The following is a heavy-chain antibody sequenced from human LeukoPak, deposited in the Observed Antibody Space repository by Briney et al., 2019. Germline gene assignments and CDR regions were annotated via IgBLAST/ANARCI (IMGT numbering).Heavy chain of an antibody. Sequence: SETLSLTCTVSGFSISSGYYWGWIRQPPGKGLEWIGNMYHSGTTYYNPSPKSRVTISLDSPRDQFSLKVSSVTAADTAVYYCARPRNNYNFDYWGQGTLITVSS. J-gene: IGHJ4*02. CDR2: MYHSGTT. CDR3: ARPRNNYNFDY. D-gene: IGHD4-11*01. V-gene: IGHV4-38-2*02. CDR1: GFSISSGYY.